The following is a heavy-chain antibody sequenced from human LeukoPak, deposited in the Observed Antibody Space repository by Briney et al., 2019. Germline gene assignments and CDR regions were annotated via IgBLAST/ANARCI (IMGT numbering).Heavy chain of an antibody. CDR3: TRDQTPYY. CDR1: GFTFSNYE. V-gene: IGHV3-49*04. J-gene: IGHJ4*02. CDR2: IRSKIYGGTP. Sequence: GGSLRLSCAASGFTFSNYEVNWVRQAPGKGLEWVGFIRSKIYGGTPEYAASVKGRFTISRDDSKGIAYLQMNSLKTEDTAVYYCTRDQTPYYWGQGTLVTVSS.